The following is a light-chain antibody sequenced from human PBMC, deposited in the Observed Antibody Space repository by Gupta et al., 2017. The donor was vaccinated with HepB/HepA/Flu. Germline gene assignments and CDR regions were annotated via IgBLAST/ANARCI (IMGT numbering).Light chain of an antibody. V-gene: IGLV2-23*02. Sequence: QSALTQPASVSGSPGQAITISCTGTSSDVGNYNLVSWYQHHPGKAPKLLIFDVNKRPSGVSNRFSGSKSGNTGSLTITGLQAEDEADYYCWSFEGSRSFAVVLGGGTKLTVL. CDR2: DVN. CDR3: WSFEGSRSFAVV. J-gene: IGLJ2*01. CDR1: SSDVGNYNL.